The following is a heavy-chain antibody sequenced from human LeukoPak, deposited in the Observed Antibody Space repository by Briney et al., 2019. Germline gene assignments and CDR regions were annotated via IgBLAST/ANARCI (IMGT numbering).Heavy chain of an antibody. V-gene: IGHV4-4*09. CDR1: GSISGYY. Sequence: SETLSLTCTVSGSISGYYWSWIRPPPGKGLEWIGCIYTSGSTNYNPSLESRVTISVDTSKNQFSLDLSSVTAADTAVYYCARQKCTSTSCLTKNAFDIWGQGTMVTVSS. J-gene: IGHJ3*02. D-gene: IGHD2-2*01. CDR3: ARQKCTSTSCLTKNAFDI. CDR2: IYTSGST.